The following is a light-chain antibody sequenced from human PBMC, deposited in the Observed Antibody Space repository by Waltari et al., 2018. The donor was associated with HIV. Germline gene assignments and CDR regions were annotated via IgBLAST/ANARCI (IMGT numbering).Light chain of an antibody. Sequence: QSVLTQPPSASGAPGQRVTLSCSGSRSNIGSNPVSWYQQLPGTAPKLLISSNSQRPSGVPDRFSGSKSGSSASLAISGLQSEDESQYFCGAWDDSLKGFMFGGGTQLTVL. CDR1: RSNIGSNP. V-gene: IGLV1-44*01. CDR2: SNS. CDR3: GAWDDSLKGFM. J-gene: IGLJ3*02.